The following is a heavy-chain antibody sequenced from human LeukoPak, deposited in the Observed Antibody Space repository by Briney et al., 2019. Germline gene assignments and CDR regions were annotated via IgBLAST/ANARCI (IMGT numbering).Heavy chain of an antibody. J-gene: IGHJ4*02. Sequence: GASVKVSCKASGYTFTGYYMHWVRQAPGQGLEWMGWINPNSGGTNYAQKFQGRVTMTRDTSISTAYMELIRLRSDDTAVYYCARSMVRGGDFDYWSQGTLVTVSS. CDR1: GYTFTGYY. V-gene: IGHV1-2*02. CDR2: INPNSGGT. CDR3: ARSMVRGGDFDY. D-gene: IGHD3-10*01.